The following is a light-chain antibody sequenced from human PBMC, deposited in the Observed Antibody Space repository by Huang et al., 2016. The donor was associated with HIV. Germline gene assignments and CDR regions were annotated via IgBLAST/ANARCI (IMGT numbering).Light chain of an antibody. CDR1: QSVLSKSNNQNH. J-gene: IGKJ5*01. CDR3: QQYYNIPVT. CDR2: WAS. Sequence: DIVMNQSPDSLPVSLGERATINCKSSQSVLSKSNNQNHLAWYRQKPGQPPKLLIYWASTRESGVPDRFSGSGSGTDFTLTISSLQAEDVAVYYCQQYYNIPVTFGQGTRLEIK. V-gene: IGKV4-1*01.